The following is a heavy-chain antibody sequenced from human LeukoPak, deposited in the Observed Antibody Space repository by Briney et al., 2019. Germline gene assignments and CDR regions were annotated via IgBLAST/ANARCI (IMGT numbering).Heavy chain of an antibody. J-gene: IGHJ4*02. D-gene: IGHD3-9*01. CDR3: AXXXXHYDXLTXFRAPHDX. CDR2: IDPNSGGT. V-gene: IGHV1-2*02. Sequence: ASVKVSCKASGYIFTGYYMHWVRQAPGQGLEWMGWIDPNSGGTNYAQKFQGRVTITRDTSISTAYMELSRLRPDDTAVYYCAXXXXHYDXLTXFRAPHDXWGQGTLVTVSS. CDR1: GYIFTGYY.